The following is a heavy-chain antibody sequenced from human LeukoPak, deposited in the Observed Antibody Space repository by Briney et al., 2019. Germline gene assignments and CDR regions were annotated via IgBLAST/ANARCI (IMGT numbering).Heavy chain of an antibody. J-gene: IGHJ3*02. CDR3: ARDPHGSGSYDSPHDAFDI. CDR1: GFIFSSYW. Sequence: GGSLRLSCAASGFIFSSYWMHWVRQAPGKGLVWVSRIKSDGSSTSYADSVTGRVTISRDNAKNTLYLQLNSLRAEDTAVYYCARDPHGSGSYDSPHDAFDIWGQATMVTVSS. V-gene: IGHV3-74*01. D-gene: IGHD3-10*01. CDR2: IKSDGSST.